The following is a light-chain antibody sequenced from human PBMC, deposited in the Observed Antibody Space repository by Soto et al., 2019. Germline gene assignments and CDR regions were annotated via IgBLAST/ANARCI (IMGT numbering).Light chain of an antibody. J-gene: IGKJ4*01. V-gene: IGKV1-33*01. Sequence: GDRVTITCQASQDISNYLTWYQQKPGKAPKLLIYDASNLETGVPSRFSGSGSGTDFTFTISSLQPEDIATYYCQQYDNLPPELTFGGGTKVEIK. CDR3: QQYDNLPPELT. CDR2: DAS. CDR1: QDISNY.